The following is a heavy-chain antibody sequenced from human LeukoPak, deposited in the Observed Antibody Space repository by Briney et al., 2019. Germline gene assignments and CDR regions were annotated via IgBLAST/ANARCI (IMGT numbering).Heavy chain of an antibody. Sequence: ASVKVSCKASAYTFTGFYMHWLRQAPGQGLEGMGWINPNSGGTNYAQRFQGRVTMTRDTSIRTAYMELSRLRSDDTAVYYCASDQRALLRYFDWSFDPWGQGTLVTVSS. V-gene: IGHV1-2*02. CDR1: AYTFTGFY. D-gene: IGHD3-9*01. CDR2: INPNSGGT. CDR3: ASDQRALLRYFDWSFDP. J-gene: IGHJ5*02.